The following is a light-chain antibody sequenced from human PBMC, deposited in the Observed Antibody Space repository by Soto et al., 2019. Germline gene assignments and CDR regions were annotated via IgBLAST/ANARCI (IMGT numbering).Light chain of an antibody. J-gene: IGLJ1*01. CDR1: SSDVGAYNF. CDR3: SSYTTSTTYV. Sequence: QSVLTQPASVSGSPGQSITISCTGTSSDVGAYNFVSWYQQHPGKAPKLMISEVSDRPSGVSNRFSGSKSGNTASLTISGLQAEDEADYYCSSYTTSTTYVFGTGTKVT. CDR2: EVS. V-gene: IGLV2-14*01.